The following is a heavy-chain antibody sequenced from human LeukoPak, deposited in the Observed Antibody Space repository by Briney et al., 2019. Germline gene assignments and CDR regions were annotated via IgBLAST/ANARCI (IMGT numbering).Heavy chain of an antibody. CDR2: INNSGST. V-gene: IGHV4-34*01. J-gene: IGHJ5*02. CDR3: ARGGLGYFDWLLPRNWFDP. Sequence: SETLSLTCAVYGGSFSGYYWSWIRQPPGKGLEWIGEINNSGSTNYNPSLKSLVTISVDTSNNQFSLKLSSVTAADTAVYYCARGGLGYFDWLLPRNWFDPWGQGTLVTASS. D-gene: IGHD3-9*01. CDR1: GGSFSGYY.